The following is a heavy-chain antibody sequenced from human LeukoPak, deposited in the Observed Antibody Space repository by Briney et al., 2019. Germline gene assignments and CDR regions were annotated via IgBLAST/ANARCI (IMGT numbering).Heavy chain of an antibody. Sequence: GGSLRLSCAASGFTFSSYAMSWVRQAPGKGLEWVSAISGSGGSTYYADSVKGRFTISRDNSKNTLYLQMNSLRAEDTAVYYCAKAANKFGELLFFFYFDYWGQGTLVTVSS. V-gene: IGHV3-23*01. CDR2: ISGSGGST. CDR1: GFTFSSYA. J-gene: IGHJ4*02. CDR3: AKAANKFGELLFFFYFDY. D-gene: IGHD3-10*01.